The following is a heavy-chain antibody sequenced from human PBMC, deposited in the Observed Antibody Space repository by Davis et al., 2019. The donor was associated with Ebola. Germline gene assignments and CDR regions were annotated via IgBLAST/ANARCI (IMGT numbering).Heavy chain of an antibody. J-gene: IGHJ4*02. D-gene: IGHD6-13*01. Sequence: AASEKVSCKASRYTFTSYAIHWVRQAPGQRLEWMGWIHAGNGNTKYSQKFQGRVTITRDTSASTAYMELSSLRSEDTAVYYCAGSSTGYHSAEYRGQGTLVTVSS. CDR2: IHAGNGNT. CDR3: AGSSTGYHSAEY. V-gene: IGHV1-3*01. CDR1: RYTFTSYA.